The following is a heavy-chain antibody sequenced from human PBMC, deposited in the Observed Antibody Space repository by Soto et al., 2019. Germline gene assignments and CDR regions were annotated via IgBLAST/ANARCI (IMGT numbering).Heavy chain of an antibody. CDR1: GESVRGYY. Sequence: SHTLSLTCAVYGESVRGYYWSWIRQPPGKGLEWIGEINNSGSTNYTPSLKSRVTISVDTSKNKFSLKLSSVTAAYTALYYCASVIIAAAGDNCFDPWGQGTLVTVS. J-gene: IGHJ5*02. CDR3: ASVIIAAAGDNCFDP. D-gene: IGHD6-13*01. V-gene: IGHV4-34*01. CDR2: INNSGST.